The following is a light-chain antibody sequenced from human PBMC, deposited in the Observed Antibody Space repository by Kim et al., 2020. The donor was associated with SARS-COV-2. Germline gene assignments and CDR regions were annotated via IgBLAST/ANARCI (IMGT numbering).Light chain of an antibody. V-gene: IGLV3-1*01. J-gene: IGLJ3*02. CDR3: QAWDSSAGV. Sequence: VSPGQTATITCSGSGLGDKFAFWYQQKPGQSPVLVIYQDTRRPSGIPERFSGSNSGNTATLTISGTQAMDAADYYCQAWDSSAGVFGGGTQLTVL. CDR2: QDT. CDR1: GLGDKF.